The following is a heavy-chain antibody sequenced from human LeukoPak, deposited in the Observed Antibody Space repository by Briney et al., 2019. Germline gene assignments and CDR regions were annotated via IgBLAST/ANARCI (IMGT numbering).Heavy chain of an antibody. D-gene: IGHD3-22*01. J-gene: IGHJ4*02. CDR2: IKQDGSEK. CDR1: GFTFSSYW. V-gene: IGHV3-7*01. Sequence: GGSLRPSCAASGFTFSSYWMSWVRLAPGKGLEWVANIKQDGSEKYYVDSVKGRFTISRDSAKNSLYLQMNSLRAEDTAVYYCARDPGEYYDSSGYAGRNLDYWGQGTLVTVSS. CDR3: ARDPGEYYDSSGYAGRNLDY.